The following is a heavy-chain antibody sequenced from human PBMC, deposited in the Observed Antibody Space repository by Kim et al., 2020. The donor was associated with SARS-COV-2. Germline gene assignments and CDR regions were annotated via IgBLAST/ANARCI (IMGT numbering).Heavy chain of an antibody. J-gene: IGHJ4*01. V-gene: IGHV4-34*01. D-gene: IGHD3-16*01. Sequence: YDPALMSRVPISVDTSKGQFSLKLNSVTAADTAVYYCARGSKGGGSYLNYWGRGTLVTVSS. CDR3: ARGSKGGGSYLNY.